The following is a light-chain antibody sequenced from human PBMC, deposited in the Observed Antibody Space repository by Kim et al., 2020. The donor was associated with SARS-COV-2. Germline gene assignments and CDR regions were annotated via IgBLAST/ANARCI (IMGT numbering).Light chain of an antibody. CDR3: QSYDSGNRGV. V-gene: IGLV6-57*01. CDR2: EDY. Sequence: LTQPHSVSESPGKTVTISCTRSGGYIASNYVQWYQQRPGSSPTTVIYEDYQRPSGVPDRFSGSIDNSSNSASLTISGLKTEDEADYYCQSYDSGNRGVFGGGTQLTVL. CDR1: GGYIASNY. J-gene: IGLJ3*02.